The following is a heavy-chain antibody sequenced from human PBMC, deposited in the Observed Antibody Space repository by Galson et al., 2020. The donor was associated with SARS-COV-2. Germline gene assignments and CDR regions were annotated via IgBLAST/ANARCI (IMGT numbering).Heavy chain of an antibody. V-gene: IGHV3-73*01. J-gene: IGHJ3*02. CDR1: GFTFSDSP. D-gene: IGHD3-10*01. Sequence: GESLKIYCAASGFTFSDSPMHWVRQASGRGLEWVGRIRSKANNYATEYGASVKARFTISRDDSENTAYLQLNSLKTEDTAIYYCTRVPPESSWFGDAFDIWGQWGMVTVSS. CDR3: TRVPPESSWFGDAFDI. CDR2: IRSKANNYAT.